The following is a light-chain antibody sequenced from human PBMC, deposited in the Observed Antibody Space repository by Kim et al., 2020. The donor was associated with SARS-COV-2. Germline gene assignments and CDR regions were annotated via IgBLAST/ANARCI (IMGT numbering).Light chain of an antibody. CDR1: KLSNKY. CDR3: QAWDSSIYV. CDR2: QDS. Sequence: SYELTQPPSVSVSPGQTASIACSGDKLSNKYVCWYQQKPGQSPALVIYQDSHRPSGIPERFSGSNSGNTATLTISGTQAMDEADYYCQAWDSSIYVFGTGTKVTVL. J-gene: IGLJ1*01. V-gene: IGLV3-1*01.